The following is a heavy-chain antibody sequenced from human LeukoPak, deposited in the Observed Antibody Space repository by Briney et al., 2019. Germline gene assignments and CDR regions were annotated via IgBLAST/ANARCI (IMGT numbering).Heavy chain of an antibody. CDR3: AKDGGGNCYDPIDY. V-gene: IGHV3-23*01. Sequence: GSLRLSCAFSGFTFTNYAMSWVRQTPGEGLEWISGITDSGRSSYFADSVRGRFTISRDKSKNTLYLQMNSLRAEDTAFYFCAKDGGGNCYDPIDYWGQGILVTVSS. D-gene: IGHD2-21*01. J-gene: IGHJ4*02. CDR1: GFTFTNYA. CDR2: ITDSGRSS.